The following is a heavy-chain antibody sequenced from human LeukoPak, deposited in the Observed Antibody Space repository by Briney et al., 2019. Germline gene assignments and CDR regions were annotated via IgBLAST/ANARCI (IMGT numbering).Heavy chain of an antibody. CDR1: GGSFSGYY. V-gene: IGHV4-34*01. CDR3: ARVGYCSSTSCYEDMDV. D-gene: IGHD2-2*01. Sequence: SETLSLTCAVYGGSFSGYYWSWIREPPGKGLEWIGEINHSGSTNYNPSLKSRVTISVDTSKNQLSLKLSSVTAADTAVYYCARVGYCSSTSCYEDMDVWGKGTTVTVSS. CDR2: INHSGST. J-gene: IGHJ6*03.